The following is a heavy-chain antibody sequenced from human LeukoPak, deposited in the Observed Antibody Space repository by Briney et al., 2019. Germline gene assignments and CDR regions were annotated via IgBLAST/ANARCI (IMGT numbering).Heavy chain of an antibody. J-gene: IGHJ5*02. CDR2: IYHSGST. CDR1: GYSISSGYY. CDR3: ARDRLQLQS. Sequence: MASETLSLTCTVSGYSISSGYYWGWIRQPPGKGLEWIGSIYHSGSTYYNPSLKSRVTISVDTSKNQFSLKLSSVTAADTAVYYCARDRLQLQSWGQGTLVTVSS. D-gene: IGHD1-1*01. V-gene: IGHV4-38-2*02.